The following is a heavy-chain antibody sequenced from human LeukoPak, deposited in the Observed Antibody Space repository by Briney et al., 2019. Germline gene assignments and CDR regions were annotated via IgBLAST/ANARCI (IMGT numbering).Heavy chain of an antibody. V-gene: IGHV4-39*07. Sequence: SETLSLTCTVSGVSISSDDYFWGWIRQSPGKGLEWIASVSYSGTVYYNPSLESRVTISVDTSKNQFSLKLSSVTAADTAVYYCAGEYYYDSSCYYYYWGQGTLVTVSS. J-gene: IGHJ4*02. CDR1: GVSISSDDYF. D-gene: IGHD3-22*01. CDR3: AGEYYYDSSCYYYY. CDR2: VSYSGTV.